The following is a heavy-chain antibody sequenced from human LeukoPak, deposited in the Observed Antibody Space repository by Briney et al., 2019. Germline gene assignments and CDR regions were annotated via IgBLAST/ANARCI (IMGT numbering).Heavy chain of an antibody. CDR3: ARRGAGSGGLDY. CDR2: IIETGASP. D-gene: IGHD6-19*01. CDR1: GFSFSPYA. J-gene: IGHJ4*02. V-gene: IGHV3-23*01. Sequence: GGSLRPSFPASGFSFSPYAMNWVPRAPGKGLDWVSTIIETGASPYYADSVRGRFTVSRDSSKNMFYLQMNSLRAEDTAIYYCARRGAGSGGLDYWGQGTLVTVSS.